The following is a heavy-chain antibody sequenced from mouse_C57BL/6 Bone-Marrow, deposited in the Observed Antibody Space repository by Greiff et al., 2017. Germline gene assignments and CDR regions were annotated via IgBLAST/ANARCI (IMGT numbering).Heavy chain of an antibody. D-gene: IGHD3-2*02. V-gene: IGHV1-62-2*01. J-gene: IGHJ3*01. CDR2: FYPGSGSI. CDR1: GYTFTEYT. CDR3: ARHEDRYNSGWRFAY. Sequence: QVQLQQSGAELVKPGASVKLSCKASGYTFTEYTIHWVKQRSGQGLEWIGWFYPGSGSIKYNEKFKDKATLTADNSSSTVYMELSRLTSEDAAVYFWARHEDRYNSGWRFAYWGQGTLVTVSA.